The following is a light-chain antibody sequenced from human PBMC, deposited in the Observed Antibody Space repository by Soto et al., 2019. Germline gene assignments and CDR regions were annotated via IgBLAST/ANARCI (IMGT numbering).Light chain of an antibody. CDR3: QSYDSSLSASV. CDR2: GDS. V-gene: IGLV1-40*01. CDR1: SSNIGAGYD. J-gene: IGLJ1*01. Sequence: QSVLTQPPSVSGAPGQRVTISCTGSSSNIGAGYDVHWYQQLPGTAPKLLIYGDSNRPSGVPDRFSGSRPGTSASLAITGLQAEDEADYYCQSYDSSLSASVFGTGTKVTVL.